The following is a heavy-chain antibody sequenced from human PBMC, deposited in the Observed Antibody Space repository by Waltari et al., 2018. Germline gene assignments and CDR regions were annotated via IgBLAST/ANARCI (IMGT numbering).Heavy chain of an antibody. CDR2: ISSSSSDI. CDR3: ASYKGGGFWRWLPFIY. Sequence: EVQLVESGGGLVKPGGSLRLSCAASGFTFSSYSMNWVRQAPGKGLEWVSFISSSSSDIYYADSVKGRFTISRDNAKNSLYLQMNSLRAEDTAVYYCASYKGGGFWRWLPFIYWGQGTLVTVSS. D-gene: IGHD5-12*01. CDR1: GFTFSSYS. J-gene: IGHJ4*02. V-gene: IGHV3-21*01.